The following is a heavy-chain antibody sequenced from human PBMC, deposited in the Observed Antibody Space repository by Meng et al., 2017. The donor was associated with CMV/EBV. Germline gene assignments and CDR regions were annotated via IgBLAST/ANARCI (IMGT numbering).Heavy chain of an antibody. V-gene: IGHV1-69*05. J-gene: IGHJ4*02. CDR1: GYTFTGYY. D-gene: IGHD3-10*01. CDR2: IIPIFGTA. Sequence: SVKVSCKASGYTFTGYYMHWVRQAPGQGLEWMGGIIPIFGTANYAQKFQGRVTITTDESTSTAYMELSSLRSEDTAVYYCASGLGKGHHYGISAERFGELLSLGYWGQGTLVTVSS. CDR3: ASGLGKGHHYGISAERFGELLSLGY.